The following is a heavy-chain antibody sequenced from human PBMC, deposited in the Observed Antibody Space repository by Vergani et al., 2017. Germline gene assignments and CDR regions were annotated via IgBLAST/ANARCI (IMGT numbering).Heavy chain of an antibody. Sequence: QVQLQESGPGLVKPSETLSLTCAVSGYSISSGYYWGWIRQPPGKGLEWIGSIYHSGSTYYNPSLKSRVTISVDTSKNQFSLKLSSVTAADTAGYYCARAGDFGSGSVVYWFDPWGQGTLVTVSS. V-gene: IGHV4-38-2*01. J-gene: IGHJ5*02. D-gene: IGHD3-3*01. CDR1: GYSISSGYY. CDR2: IYHSGST. CDR3: ARAGDFGSGSVVYWFDP.